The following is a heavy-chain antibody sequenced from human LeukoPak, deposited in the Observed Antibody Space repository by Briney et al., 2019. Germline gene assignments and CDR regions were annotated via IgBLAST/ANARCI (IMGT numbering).Heavy chain of an antibody. Sequence: GGSLRLSCAASGFTVSSNYMSWVRQAPGKGLEWVSVIYSGGSTYYADSVKGRFTISRDNSKNTLYLQMNSLRAEDTAVYYCARLYDSSGDYYGMDVWGQGTTVTVSS. CDR1: GFTVSSNY. CDR3: ARLYDSSGDYYGMDV. V-gene: IGHV3-66*04. J-gene: IGHJ6*02. CDR2: IYSGGST. D-gene: IGHD3-22*01.